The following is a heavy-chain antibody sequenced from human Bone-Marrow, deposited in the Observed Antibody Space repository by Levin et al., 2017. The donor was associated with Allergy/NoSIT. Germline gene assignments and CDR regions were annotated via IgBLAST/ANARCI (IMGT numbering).Heavy chain of an antibody. J-gene: IGHJ6*02. V-gene: IGHV3-30-3*01. CDR3: ARDRSADSYYYYPMDV. D-gene: IGHD4-11*01. Sequence: PGESLKISCAASGFTFSSYAIHWVRQAPGKGLEWVALISSDGSVKYYPDPVKGRFTISRDNSKNTLYLQVNSLRAEDTAVYYCARDRSADSYYYYPMDVWGQGTTVTVSS. CDR1: GFTFSSYA. CDR2: ISSDGSVK.